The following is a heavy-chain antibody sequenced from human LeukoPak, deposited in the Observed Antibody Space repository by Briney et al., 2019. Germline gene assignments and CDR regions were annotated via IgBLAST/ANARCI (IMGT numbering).Heavy chain of an antibody. CDR2: IYSGGST. D-gene: IGHD2-21*01. J-gene: IGHJ4*02. CDR1: GFIFSSHG. V-gene: IGHV3-23*03. Sequence: PGGSLRLSCAASGFIFSSHGMNWVRQAPGKGLEWVSVIYSGGSTYYADSVKGRFTISRDNSKNTLYLQMNSLRAEDAAVYFCAKAPVTSCRGAYCYPFDSWGQGTLVTVSS. CDR3: AKAPVTSCRGAYCYPFDS.